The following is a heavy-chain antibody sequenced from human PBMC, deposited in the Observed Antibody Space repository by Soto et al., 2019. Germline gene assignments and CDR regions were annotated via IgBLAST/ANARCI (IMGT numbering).Heavy chain of an antibody. CDR3: ARRDYSTSSLGPFDY. V-gene: IGHV4-59*11. CDR2: VHYSGST. CDR1: GGSISSHY. J-gene: IGHJ4*02. Sequence: QVRLQESGPTLVKPSETLSLTCVVSGGSISSHYWSWIRQPPGSGLEWIGFVHYSGSTNYSPSLKSRVTMSLDTSQNQFSLNLSSVTAADTALYFCARRDYSTSSLGPFDYWGQGILVTVSS. D-gene: IGHD6-6*01.